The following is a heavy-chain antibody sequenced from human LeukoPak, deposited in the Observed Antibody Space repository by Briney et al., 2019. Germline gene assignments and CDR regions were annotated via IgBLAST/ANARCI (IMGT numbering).Heavy chain of an antibody. J-gene: IGHJ2*01. CDR2: IYTSGNT. CDR3: ARRGTIFGPESL. CDR1: GGSISYYY. Sequence: SETLSLTCSVSGGSISYYYWTWIRQPPGKGLEWIGYIYTSGNTDYNPSLKSRVSMSLDTFKSQLSLNLSSVTAADTAVYFCARRGTIFGPESLWGRGTLVTVSS. V-gene: IGHV4-4*09. D-gene: IGHD3-3*01.